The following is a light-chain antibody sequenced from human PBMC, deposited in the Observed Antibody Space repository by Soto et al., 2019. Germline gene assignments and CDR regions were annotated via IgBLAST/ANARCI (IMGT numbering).Light chain of an antibody. CDR1: QSVGSN. J-gene: IGKJ1*01. CDR2: GES. V-gene: IGKV3-15*01. CDR3: QQYNNWPPDRT. Sequence: EIVMTQSPATLSVSPGERATLSCRASQSVGSNLAWYQQKPGQATRLLIYGESTRATGIPARFSGSGSGTEFTLTISSRQSEDFAIYLCQQYNNWPPDRTFGQGTKVEIK.